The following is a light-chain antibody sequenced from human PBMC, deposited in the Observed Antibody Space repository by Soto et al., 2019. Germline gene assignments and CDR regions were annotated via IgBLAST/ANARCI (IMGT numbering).Light chain of an antibody. CDR1: SSDVGGYNY. V-gene: IGLV2-11*01. CDR3: CSDGGSYV. J-gene: IGLJ1*01. CDR2: DVS. Sequence: QSALTQPRSVSGSPGQSVTISCTGTSSDVGGYNYVSWYQQHPGKAPKLMIYDVSKRPSGVPDRFSGSKSGNTASLTISGLQAEDEADYYCCSDGGSYVFGTGTKLTVL.